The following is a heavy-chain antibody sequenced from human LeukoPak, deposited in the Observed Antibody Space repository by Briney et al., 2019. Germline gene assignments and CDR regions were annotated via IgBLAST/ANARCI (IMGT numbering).Heavy chain of an antibody. CDR1: GFTFSGYA. CDR3: AKESAYCGSDCRSLSDY. CDR2: IGGAGVST. D-gene: IGHD2-21*02. V-gene: IGHV3-23*01. J-gene: IGHJ4*02. Sequence: GGSLRLSCAASGFTFSGYAMSWVRQAPGKGLEWVSAIGGAGVSTYYADSVKGRFTISRDNSKNMMYLQMNSLRGEDTAVYYCAKESAYCGSDCRSLSDYWGQGTLVTVSS.